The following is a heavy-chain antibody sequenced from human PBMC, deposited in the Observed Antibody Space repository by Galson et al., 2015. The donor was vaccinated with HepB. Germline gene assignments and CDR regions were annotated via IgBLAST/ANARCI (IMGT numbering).Heavy chain of an antibody. CDR2: IYSGGST. Sequence: SLRLSCAASGFTVSSNYMSWVRQAPGKGLESVSVIYSGGSTYYADSVKGRFTISRDNSKNTLYLQMNSLRAEDTAVYYCASRRVVTANRWVSDYWGQGTLVTVSS. D-gene: IGHD2-21*02. J-gene: IGHJ4*02. CDR1: GFTVSSNY. V-gene: IGHV3-53*01. CDR3: ASRRVVTANRWVSDY.